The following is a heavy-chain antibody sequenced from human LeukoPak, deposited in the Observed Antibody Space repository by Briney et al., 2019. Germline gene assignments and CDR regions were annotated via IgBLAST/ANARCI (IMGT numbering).Heavy chain of an antibody. V-gene: IGHV4-31*03. Sequence: SETLSLTSTVSGGSISSGGYYWSWIRQHPGKGLEWIGYIYYSGSTYYNPSLKSRVTISVDTSKNQFSLKLSSVTAADTAVYYCARGPGGVFQNWFDPWGQGTLVTVSS. CDR2: IYYSGST. CDR3: ARGPGGVFQNWFDP. CDR1: GGSISSGGYY. J-gene: IGHJ5*02. D-gene: IGHD3-16*01.